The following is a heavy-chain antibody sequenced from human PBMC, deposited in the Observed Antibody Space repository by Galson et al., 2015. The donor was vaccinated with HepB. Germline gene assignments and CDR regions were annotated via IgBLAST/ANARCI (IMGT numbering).Heavy chain of an antibody. CDR3: ARASLERTLDH. J-gene: IGHJ4*02. V-gene: IGHV3-11*05. CDR2: IDTSGSYT. D-gene: IGHD1-1*01. CDR1: GFTFSDYY. Sequence: SLRLSCAASGFTFSDYYMSWIRQAPGKELECVSYIDTSGSYTNYADSVKGRFTISRDNAKNSLYLLMNSLRAEDTALYYCARASLERTLDHWGQGTLITVSS.